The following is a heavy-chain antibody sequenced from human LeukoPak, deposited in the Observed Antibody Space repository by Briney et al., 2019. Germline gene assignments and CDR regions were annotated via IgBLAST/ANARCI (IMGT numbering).Heavy chain of an antibody. Sequence: SVKVSCKASGGTVINYAISWVRQAPGQGLEWMGGIIPIFGTANYAQKFQGRVTITADESTSTAYMELSSLRSEDTAVYYCARAPDVREVYYLDYWGQGTLVTVSS. V-gene: IGHV1-69*13. CDR1: GGTVINYA. CDR3: ARAPDVREVYYLDY. J-gene: IGHJ4*02. CDR2: IIPIFGTA. D-gene: IGHD4-17*01.